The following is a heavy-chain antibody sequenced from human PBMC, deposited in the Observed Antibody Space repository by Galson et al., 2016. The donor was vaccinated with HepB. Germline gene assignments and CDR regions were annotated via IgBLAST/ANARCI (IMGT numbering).Heavy chain of an antibody. J-gene: IGHJ5*02. Sequence: SLRLSCAASGFTVSSNYMSWVRQAPGKGLEWVSVIYSGGSTYYADSVKGRFTISRDSSKNTLYLQMNSLRAEDTAVYYCARVFGYCSSTSCSNWFDPWGQGTLVTVSS. D-gene: IGHD2-2*03. CDR2: IYSGGST. V-gene: IGHV3-66*01. CDR3: ARVFGYCSSTSCSNWFDP. CDR1: GFTVSSNY.